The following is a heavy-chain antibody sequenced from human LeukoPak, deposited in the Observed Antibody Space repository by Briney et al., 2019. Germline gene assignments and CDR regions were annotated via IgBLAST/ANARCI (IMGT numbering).Heavy chain of an antibody. J-gene: IGHJ4*02. CDR2: INPNSGGT. V-gene: IGHV1-2*02. Sequence: ASVKVSCKASGYTFTGYYMHWVRQAPGQGLEWMGWINPNSGGTNYAQKFQGRVTMTRDTSISTAYMELSRLRSDDTAVYYCARISSAGTAPNLYYYDSSGYLNPFDYWGQGTLVTVSS. D-gene: IGHD3-22*01. CDR1: GYTFTGYY. CDR3: ARISSAGTAPNLYYYDSSGYLNPFDY.